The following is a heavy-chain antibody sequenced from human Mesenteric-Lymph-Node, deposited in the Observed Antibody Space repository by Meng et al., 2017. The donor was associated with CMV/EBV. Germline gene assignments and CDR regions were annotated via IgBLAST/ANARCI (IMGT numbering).Heavy chain of an antibody. CDR3: ARDRDTDWYSPFDY. Sequence: QVQMVQSGAEVKKPGASGRVSCKASGYTFIDYYINWVRQAPGQGHEWMGRINPKTGGRSYAQNFQGRVTMTRDTSINTAYMEVNRLNSDDTAMYYCARDRDTDWYSPFDYWGPGTLVTVSS. CDR2: INPKTGGR. CDR1: GYTFIDYY. V-gene: IGHV1-2*06. J-gene: IGHJ4*02. D-gene: IGHD3-9*01.